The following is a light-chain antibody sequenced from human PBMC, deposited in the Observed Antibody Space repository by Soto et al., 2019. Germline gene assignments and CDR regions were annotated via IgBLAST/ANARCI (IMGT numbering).Light chain of an antibody. CDR1: SSNVGINA. J-gene: IGLJ2*01. CDR3: AAWDDSLGGLV. V-gene: IGLV1-44*01. CDR2: TDY. Sequence: QSALTQPPSTSGTPGQRVTISCSGSSSNVGINAVHWYQQFPGTAPRLLIYTDYQRPSGVPGRFSGSQSGTSASLAISGLQSEYEDDYYCAAWDDSLGGLVFCGVTKLTVL.